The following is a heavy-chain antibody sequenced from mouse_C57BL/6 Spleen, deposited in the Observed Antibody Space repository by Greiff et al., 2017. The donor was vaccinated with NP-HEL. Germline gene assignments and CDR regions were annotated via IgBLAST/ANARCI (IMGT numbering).Heavy chain of an antibody. CDR3: ARGRKRYYFDY. Sequence: QVQLQQPGAELVKPGASVKLSCKASGYTFTSYWMQWVKQRPGQGLEWTGEIDTSACCTNYNQKFKGKAPLTVDTSSSTAYMQLSRVTSEDSAVYYCARGRKRYYFDYWGQGTTLTVSS. V-gene: IGHV1-50*01. J-gene: IGHJ2*01. CDR2: IDTSACCT. CDR1: GYTFTSYW.